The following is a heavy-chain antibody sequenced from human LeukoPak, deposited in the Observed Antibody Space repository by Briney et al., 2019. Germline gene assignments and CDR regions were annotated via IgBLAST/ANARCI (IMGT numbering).Heavy chain of an antibody. V-gene: IGHV3-15*01. Sequence: GALRLSCAASGFTFNNAWMSWVRQAPGKGLEWVGRIKRKTEGETTDYAAPVKGRLTISRDDSRNTLYLQMNSLKTEDTAVYYCTTMRGYCSGGTCHSAGWGQGTLVTVSS. CDR3: TTMRGYCSGGTCHSAG. J-gene: IGHJ4*02. CDR2: IKRKTEGETT. D-gene: IGHD2-15*01. CDR1: GFTFNNAW.